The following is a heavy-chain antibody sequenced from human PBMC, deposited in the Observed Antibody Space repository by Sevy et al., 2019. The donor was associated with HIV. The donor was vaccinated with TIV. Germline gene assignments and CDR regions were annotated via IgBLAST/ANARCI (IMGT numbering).Heavy chain of an antibody. J-gene: IGHJ3*02. CDR1: GFTVSRYA. Sequence: GGSLRLSCAASGFTVSRYAMHWVRQAPGKGLEYVSAISSIGGSTYYANSVKGRFTISRDNSKNTLYLQMGSLRAEDMAVYYCARDPFSGSYGAFDIWGQGTMVTVSS. D-gene: IGHD1-26*01. CDR2: ISSIGGST. CDR3: ARDPFSGSYGAFDI. V-gene: IGHV3-64*01.